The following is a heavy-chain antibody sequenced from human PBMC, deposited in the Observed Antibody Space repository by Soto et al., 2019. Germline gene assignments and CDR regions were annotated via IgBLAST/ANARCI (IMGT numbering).Heavy chain of an antibody. CDR2: INHSGST. J-gene: IGHJ4*02. CDR3: ARGLQPPYYSSGYYYDY. CDR1: GGSFSGYY. D-gene: IGHD3-22*01. Sequence: KPSETLSLTCAVYGGSFSGYYWSWIRQPPGKGLEWIGEINHSGSTNYNPSLKSRVTISVDTSKNRFSLKLSSVTAADTAVYYCARGLQPPYYSSGYYYDYWGQGTLVTVSS. V-gene: IGHV4-34*01.